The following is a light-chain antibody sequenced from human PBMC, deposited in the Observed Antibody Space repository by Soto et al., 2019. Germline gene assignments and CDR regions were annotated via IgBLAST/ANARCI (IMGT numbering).Light chain of an antibody. CDR3: QQYGTSPRT. CDR1: QSVSSGH. CDR2: ATS. J-gene: IGKJ1*01. Sequence: EIVLTQSPGILSLSPGERATLSCRASQSVSSGHLAWYQQKVGQAPRVLIYATSTRATGIPDRFSGSGSGTDFTLTISRLDPEDFAFYYCQQYGTSPRTFGQGTKVEVK. V-gene: IGKV3-20*01.